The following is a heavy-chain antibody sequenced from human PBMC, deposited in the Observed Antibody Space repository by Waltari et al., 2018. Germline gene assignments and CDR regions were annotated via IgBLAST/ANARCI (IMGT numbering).Heavy chain of an antibody. CDR2: IYHSGST. V-gene: IGHV4-38-2*01. D-gene: IGHD5-18*01. CDR1: GSSSSSGYY. Sequence: QVQLQESGPGLVKPSETLSLTCSVSGSSSSSGYYWGWIRQPPGKGLEYIASIYHSGSTYYHPSLRSRVTISVDTSKNQFSLKLSSVTAADTAVYYCAIKNSSYYYMDVWGKGTTVTVSS. CDR3: AIKNSSYYYMDV. J-gene: IGHJ6*03.